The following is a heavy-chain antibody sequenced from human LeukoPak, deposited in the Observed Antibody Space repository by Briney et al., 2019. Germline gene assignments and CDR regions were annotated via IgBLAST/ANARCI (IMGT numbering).Heavy chain of an antibody. D-gene: IGHD2-21*02. CDR1: GFTFTIDA. J-gene: IGHJ4*02. Sequence: GGALRLSCAPPGFTFTIDAGFRGSEAPGRGGWWGSSISGRGGSKYYAGSVQGRFPLSRDNSKHTLSLQMDSLRSEDTAVYYCAKDFGVVVPAIPNYWGQGALVTVSS. V-gene: IGHV3-23*01. CDR3: AKDFGVVVPAIPNY. CDR2: ISGRGGSK.